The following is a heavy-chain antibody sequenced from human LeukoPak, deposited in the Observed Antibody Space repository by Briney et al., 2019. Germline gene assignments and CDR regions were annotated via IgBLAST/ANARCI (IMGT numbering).Heavy chain of an antibody. CDR3: ARVGTGYCSSTSCYLIGWFDP. CDR1: GGSISSYY. J-gene: IGHJ5*02. Sequence: SETLSLTCTVSGGSISSYYWSWIRQPPGKGLEWIGHIYYSGSTNYNPSLKSRVTISVDTSKNQFSLKLSSVTAADTAVYYCARVGTGYCSSTSCYLIGWFDPWGQGTLVTVSS. CDR2: IYYSGST. D-gene: IGHD2-2*01. V-gene: IGHV4-59*01.